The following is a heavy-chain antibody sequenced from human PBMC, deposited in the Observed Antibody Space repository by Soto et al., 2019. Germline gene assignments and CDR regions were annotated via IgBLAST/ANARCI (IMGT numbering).Heavy chain of an antibody. CDR2: INPSGGST. CDR1: GYTFTSYY. J-gene: IGHJ6*02. CDR3: AREPSRDGYNPASGDSYYGMDV. D-gene: IGHD5-12*01. V-gene: IGHV1-46*01. Sequence: QVQLVQSGAEVKKPGASVKVSCKASGYTFTSYYMHWVRQAPGQGLEWMGIINPSGGSTSYAQKFQGRVTMTRDTSKSTVYMELSSLRSEDTAVYYCAREPSRDGYNPASGDSYYGMDVWGQGTTVTVSS.